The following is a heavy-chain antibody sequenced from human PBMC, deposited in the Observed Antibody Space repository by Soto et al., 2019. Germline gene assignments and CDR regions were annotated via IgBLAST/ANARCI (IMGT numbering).Heavy chain of an antibody. Sequence: EVQLVESGGGLVQPGGSLRLSCAASGFTLSDHYMDWVRQAPGKGLEWLGRTRNKANNYITEYATSVKGRFTISRDDSKNSVYLQLNSLKSEDTAVYYCGRWTSESPDCWGQGTLVTVSS. J-gene: IGHJ4*02. V-gene: IGHV3-72*01. CDR1: GFTLSDHY. D-gene: IGHD1-26*01. CDR2: TRNKANNYIT. CDR3: GRWTSESPDC.